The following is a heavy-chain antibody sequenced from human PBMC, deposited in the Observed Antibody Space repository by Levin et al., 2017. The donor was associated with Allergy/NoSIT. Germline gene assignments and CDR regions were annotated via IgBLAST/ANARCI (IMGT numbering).Heavy chain of an antibody. CDR1: GFTFRSYG. V-gene: IGHV3-30*18. CDR3: AKRGDTRNFFDY. J-gene: IGHJ4*02. CDR2: ISYDGNNK. Sequence: SGGSLRLSCAASGFTFRSYGMHWVRQAPGKGLEWVAVISYDGNNKDYSDSVKGRFTISRDNSKNTLYLQMNSLRAEDTAVYFCAKRGDTRNFFDYWGQGTLVTVSS. D-gene: IGHD3-16*01.